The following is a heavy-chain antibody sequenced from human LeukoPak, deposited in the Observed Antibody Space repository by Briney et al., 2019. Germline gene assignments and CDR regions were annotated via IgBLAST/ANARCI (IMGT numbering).Heavy chain of an antibody. CDR1: GGSISSGGYY. J-gene: IGHJ5*02. Sequence: SETLSLTCTVSGGSISSGGYYWSWIRQHPGKGLEWIGYIYYSGSTYYNPSLKSRVTISVDTSKNQFSLKLSSVTAADTAVYYCARDLYAGRFNWFDPWGLGTLVTVSS. V-gene: IGHV4-31*03. D-gene: IGHD5/OR15-5a*01. CDR3: ARDLYAGRFNWFDP. CDR2: IYYSGST.